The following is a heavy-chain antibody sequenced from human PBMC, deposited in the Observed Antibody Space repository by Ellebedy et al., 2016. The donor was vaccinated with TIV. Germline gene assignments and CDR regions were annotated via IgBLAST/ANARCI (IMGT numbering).Heavy chain of an antibody. CDR3: AKDSDYDFWSGYQNYYYMDV. CDR1: GFTFSSYG. D-gene: IGHD3-3*01. CDR2: ISYDGSNK. Sequence: GESLKISXAASGFTFSSYGMHWVRQAPGKGLEWVAVISYDGSNKYYADSVKGRFTISRDNSKNTLYLQINSLRAEDTAVYYCAKDSDYDFWSGYQNYYYMDVWGKGTTVTVSS. J-gene: IGHJ6*03. V-gene: IGHV3-30*18.